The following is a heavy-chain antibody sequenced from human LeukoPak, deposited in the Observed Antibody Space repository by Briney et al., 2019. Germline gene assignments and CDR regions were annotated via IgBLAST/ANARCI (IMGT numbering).Heavy chain of an antibody. CDR3: MLERGNYFDY. CDR1: GHTFTSYD. CDR2: MNPNSGNT. Sequence: ASVKVSCKASGHTFTSYDISWVRQATGQGLEWMGWMNPNSGNTGYAQKFQGRVTITRNTSISTAYMELSSLRSEDTAVYYCMLERGNYFDYWGQGTLVTVSS. V-gene: IGHV1-8*03. J-gene: IGHJ4*02. D-gene: IGHD1-1*01.